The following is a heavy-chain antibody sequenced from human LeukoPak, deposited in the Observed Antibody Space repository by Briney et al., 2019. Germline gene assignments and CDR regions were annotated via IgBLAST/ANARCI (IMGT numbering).Heavy chain of an antibody. Sequence: GGSLRLSCAASQITFRNYAMHWVRQVPGKGLEWVAVVLYEGGYKYYMDSVKGRFTISRDKSKNTLDLQMSSLRPEDTAIYYCASPSHCSGDTCSSRSPGCWGQGTLVIVSS. CDR1: QITFRNYA. V-gene: IGHV3-30-3*01. CDR3: ASPSHCSGDTCSSRSPGC. J-gene: IGHJ4*02. CDR2: VLYEGGYK. D-gene: IGHD2-15*01.